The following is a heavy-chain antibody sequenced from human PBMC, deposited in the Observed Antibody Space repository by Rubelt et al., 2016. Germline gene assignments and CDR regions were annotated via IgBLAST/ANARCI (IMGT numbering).Heavy chain of an antibody. V-gene: IGHV3-23*04. CDR2: ISVSGGST. J-gene: IGHJ6*02. CDR3: AKFYDILTGPLYGMDV. Sequence: EVQLVVSGGVVVQPGGSLRLSCAASGFTFSSYAMSWVRQSPGKGLEWVSAISVSGGSTYYPDSVKGRFTISLDNSKSTLYLQMTVLRAEDTAVYYCAKFYDILTGPLYGMDVWGQGTTVTVSS. D-gene: IGHD3-9*01. CDR1: GFTFSSYA.